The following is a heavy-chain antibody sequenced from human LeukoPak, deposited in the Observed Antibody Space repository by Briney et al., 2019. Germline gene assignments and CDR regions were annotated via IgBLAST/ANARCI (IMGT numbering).Heavy chain of an antibody. CDR2: VNRDGSET. J-gene: IGHJ6*02. V-gene: IGHV3-7*03. Sequence: GGSLRLSCAASGFALNSHWMTWVRQVPGRGPEWVANVNRDGSETYYLDSVKGRFTISKDNAKNSLYLQMNSLRAEDTALYHCARNNGVDVWGQGTTVIVSS. CDR3: ARNNGVDV. CDR1: GFALNSHW.